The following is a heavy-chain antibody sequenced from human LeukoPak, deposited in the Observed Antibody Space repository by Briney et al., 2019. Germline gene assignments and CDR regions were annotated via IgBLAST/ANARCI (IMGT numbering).Heavy chain of an antibody. CDR3: ARDQDDYGGNSPLGY. CDR2: TNTDGSST. D-gene: IGHD4-23*01. J-gene: IGHJ4*02. CDR1: GFTFSSYW. Sequence: AGSLRLSCAASGFTFSSYWMHWVRQAPGKGLVWVSRTNTDGSSTSYADSVKGRFTISRDNATNTLYLQMNSLRAEDTAVYYCARDQDDYGGNSPLGYWGQGTLVTVSS. V-gene: IGHV3-74*01.